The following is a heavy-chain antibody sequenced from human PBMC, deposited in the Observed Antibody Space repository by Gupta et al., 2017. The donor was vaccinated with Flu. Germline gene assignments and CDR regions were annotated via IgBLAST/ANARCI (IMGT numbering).Heavy chain of an antibody. V-gene: IGHV1-69*01. CDR2: IIPVFGPT. CDR3: ARKGGGHCSGGSCYSFDF. D-gene: IGHD2-15*01. J-gene: IGHJ4*02. Sequence: QVKLVQYGAEVKKPGSEVKGSSKASGVTFSTYAINWVRQAPGQGLEWMGWIIPVFGPTNYAQKFQGRCTITADESTSTAYMEISSQSTEDTAVYYCARKGGGHCSGGSCYSFDFWGQGTLVTVSS. CDR1: GVTFSTYA.